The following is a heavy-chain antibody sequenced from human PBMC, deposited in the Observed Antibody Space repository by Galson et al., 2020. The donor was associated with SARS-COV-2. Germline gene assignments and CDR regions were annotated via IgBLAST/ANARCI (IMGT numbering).Heavy chain of an antibody. Sequence: SETLSLTCAVYGGSSSGYYWSWIRQPPGKGLEWIGEINHSGSTNYNPSLKSRVTISVDTSKNQFSLKLSSVTAADTAVYYCARGDGVYWYFDLWGRGTLVTVSS. CDR1: GGSSSGYY. D-gene: IGHD3-10*01. CDR3: ARGDGVYWYFDL. J-gene: IGHJ2*01. CDR2: INHSGST. V-gene: IGHV4-34*01.